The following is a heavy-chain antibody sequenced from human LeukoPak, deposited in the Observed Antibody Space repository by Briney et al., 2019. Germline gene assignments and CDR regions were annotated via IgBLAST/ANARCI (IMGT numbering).Heavy chain of an antibody. CDR3: AGDPPPSYGHLGFDY. J-gene: IGHJ4*02. V-gene: IGHV1-18*01. Sequence: ASVKVSCKASGYTFTSYGISWVRQAPGQGLEWMGWISTYNGNTNYAQKLQGRVTMTTDTSTSTAYMELGSLRSDDTAVYYCAGDPPPSYGHLGFDYWGQGTLVTVSS. D-gene: IGHD5-18*01. CDR2: ISTYNGNT. CDR1: GYTFTSYG.